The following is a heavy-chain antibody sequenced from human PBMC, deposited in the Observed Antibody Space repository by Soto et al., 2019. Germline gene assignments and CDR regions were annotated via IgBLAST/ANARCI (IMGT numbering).Heavy chain of an antibody. Sequence: PGGSLRLSCAASKFTFSYYGMHWVRQAPGKGLEWVAVISYEGSNKYYADPVKGRFTISRDNSKSTLYLEMNSLRTEDTAVYYCAKPISISGVIIDAFDVWGQGTMVTVSS. V-gene: IGHV3-30*18. CDR1: KFTFSYYG. D-gene: IGHD3-3*01. CDR2: ISYEGSNK. CDR3: AKPISISGVIIDAFDV. J-gene: IGHJ3*01.